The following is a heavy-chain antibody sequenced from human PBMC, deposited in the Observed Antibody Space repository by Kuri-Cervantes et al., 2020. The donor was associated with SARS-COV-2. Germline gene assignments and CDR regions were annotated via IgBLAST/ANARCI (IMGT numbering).Heavy chain of an antibody. D-gene: IGHD3-16*02. V-gene: IGHV3-30*04. J-gene: IGHJ3*02. CDR1: GFTFSSYA. Sequence: LALTYAASGFTFSSYAMHWIRQAQGKGLEWVAVISYDGSNKYYADSVKGRFTISRDNAKNSLYLQMNSLRAEDTAVYYCATGIAEGSYLSAAFDIWGQGTMVTVSS. CDR2: ISYDGSNK. CDR3: ATGIAEGSYLSAAFDI.